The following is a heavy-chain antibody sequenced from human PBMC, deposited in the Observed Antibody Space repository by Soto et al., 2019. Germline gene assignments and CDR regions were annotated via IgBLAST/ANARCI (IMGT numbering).Heavy chain of an antibody. V-gene: IGHV2-5*02. D-gene: IGHD3-22*01. Sequence: SGPTLVNPTQTLTLTCSFSGFSLNTRGMGVAWIRQPPGKALEWLALIFWDDDTRYSPSLESRLTITKDTSKNQVVLTMTNVDPVDTATYYCARRSGADTQVLYYDSSSYYWMVFDNWGHGTLVTVSS. CDR1: GFSLNTRGMG. J-gene: IGHJ4*01. CDR2: IFWDDDT. CDR3: ARRSGADTQVLYYDSSSYYWMVFDN.